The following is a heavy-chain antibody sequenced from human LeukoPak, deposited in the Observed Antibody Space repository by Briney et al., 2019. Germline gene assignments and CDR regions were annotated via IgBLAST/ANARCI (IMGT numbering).Heavy chain of an antibody. CDR3: ARDRGTRYGGSSGYFDY. CDR2: ISSSGSTI. J-gene: IGHJ4*02. CDR1: GFTFSSYE. V-gene: IGHV3-48*03. Sequence: QPGGALRLSCAASGFTFSSYEMNWARQRPGKGLEWVSYISSSGSTIYYADSVKGRFTISRDNAKNPLYLQMNSRRAEETAVYYCARDRGTRYGGSSGYFDYWGQGTLVTVSS. D-gene: IGHD4-23*01.